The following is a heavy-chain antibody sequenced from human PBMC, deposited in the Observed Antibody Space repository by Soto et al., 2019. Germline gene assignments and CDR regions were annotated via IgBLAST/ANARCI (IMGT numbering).Heavy chain of an antibody. CDR3: AKPSPYSNTWALDY. D-gene: IGHD2-2*01. CDR1: GFTFSSFA. Sequence: HPGGSLRLSCAASGFTFSSFAMHWVRQPPGKGLEWMALMSYDGSFKHYTDSVKGRFTISRDNSKNTLYLQMNGLRPDDTVVYYCAKPSPYSNTWALDYWGQGIRVTVS. CDR2: MSYDGSFK. J-gene: IGHJ4*02. V-gene: IGHV3-30*18.